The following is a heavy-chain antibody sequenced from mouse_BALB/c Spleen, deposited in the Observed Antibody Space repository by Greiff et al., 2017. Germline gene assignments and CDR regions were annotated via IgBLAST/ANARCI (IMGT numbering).Heavy chain of an antibody. J-gene: IGHJ2*01. V-gene: IGHV2-2*02. CDR1: GFSLTSYG. D-gene: IGHD2-4*01. Sequence: QVQLQQSGPGLVQPSQSLSITCTVSGFSLTSYGVHWVRQSPGKGLEWLGVIWSGGSTDYNAAFISRLSIIKDNSKSQVFFKMNSLQANDTAIYYCARGSTMITRDFDYWGQGTTLTVSS. CDR3: ARGSTMITRDFDY. CDR2: IWSGGST.